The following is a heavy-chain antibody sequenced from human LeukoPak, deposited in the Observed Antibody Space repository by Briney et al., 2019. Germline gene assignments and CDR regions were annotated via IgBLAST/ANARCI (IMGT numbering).Heavy chain of an antibody. CDR3: ARAKTARPYYYYYYMDV. CDR2: INHSGST. J-gene: IGHJ6*03. V-gene: IGHV4-34*01. CDR1: GVSFSGYY. D-gene: IGHD6-6*01. Sequence: PSETLSLTCAVYGVSFSGYYWSWIPQPPGKGLEWIGEINHSGSTNYNPSLKSRVTISVDTSKHQLSLKLSSVTAADTAVYYCARAKTARPYYYYYYMDVWGKGTTVTVSS.